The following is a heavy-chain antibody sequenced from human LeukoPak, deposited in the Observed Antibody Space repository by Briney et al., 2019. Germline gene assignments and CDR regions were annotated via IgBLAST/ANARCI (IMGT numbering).Heavy chain of an antibody. CDR1: GYTFTSYG. Sequence: ASVKVSCKASGYTFTSYGISWVRQAPGQGLEWMGWISAYNGNTNYAQKLQGRVTMTTDTSTSTAYMELRSLRSDDTAVYYCAREPIAVAGSNWFDPWGQGTLVTVSS. V-gene: IGHV1-18*01. CDR2: ISAYNGNT. D-gene: IGHD6-19*01. J-gene: IGHJ5*02. CDR3: AREPIAVAGSNWFDP.